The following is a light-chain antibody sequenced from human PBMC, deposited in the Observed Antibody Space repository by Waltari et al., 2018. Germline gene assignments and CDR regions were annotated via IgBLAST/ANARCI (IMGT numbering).Light chain of an antibody. Sequence: EIVLTQSPATLPLSPGERATLSCRASPSISSYFACYQQKPGQAPSLLIYDASTRATDMPARFRGSGSGTEFILTISSLGPEDFAVYYCQQRSNWPPAVTFGGGTKVEIK. V-gene: IGKV3-11*01. CDR3: QQRSNWPPAVT. CDR2: DAS. CDR1: PSISSY. J-gene: IGKJ4*01.